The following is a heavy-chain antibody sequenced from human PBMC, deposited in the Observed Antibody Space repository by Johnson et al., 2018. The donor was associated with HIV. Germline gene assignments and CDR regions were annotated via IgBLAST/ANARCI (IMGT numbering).Heavy chain of an antibody. CDR3: ARDPERYSGYDFGDAFDI. CDR2: INSDGSST. CDR1: GFTFTNYW. D-gene: IGHD5-12*01. Sequence: VQLVESGGCLVQPGGSLRLSCAVSGFTFTNYWIHWVRQAPRKGLVWVSRINSDGSSTSYADSVKGRFTISRDNAKNSLYLQMKSLRAEDTAVYYCARDPERYSGYDFGDAFDIWGQGTMVTVSS. J-gene: IGHJ3*02. V-gene: IGHV3-74*01.